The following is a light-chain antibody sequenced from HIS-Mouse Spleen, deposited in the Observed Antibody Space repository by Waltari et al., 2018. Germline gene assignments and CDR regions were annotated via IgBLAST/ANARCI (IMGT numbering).Light chain of an antibody. V-gene: IGLV2-18*02. CDR3: SSYTSSSTVV. J-gene: IGLJ2*01. Sequence: QSALTQPPSVSGSPGQSVTISCTGTSRDVGSYNLVPWYQQPPGTAPKLMIYEVSDRPAGVPDRFSGSKSGNTASLTLSGLQAEDEADYYCSSYTSSSTVVFGGGTKLTVL. CDR2: EVS. CDR1: SRDVGSYNL.